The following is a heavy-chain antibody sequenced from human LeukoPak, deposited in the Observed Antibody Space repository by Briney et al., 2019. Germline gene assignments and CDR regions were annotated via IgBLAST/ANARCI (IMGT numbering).Heavy chain of an antibody. D-gene: IGHD3-10*01. CDR2: IYYSGST. V-gene: IGHV4-59*01. CDR1: GGSISSYY. J-gene: IGHJ4*02. CDR3: ARGPIDYYGSGSPKSYYFDY. Sequence: PSETLSLTCTVSGGSISSYYWSWIRQPPGKGLEWIGYIYYSGSTNYNPSLKSRVTISVDTSKNQFSLKLSSVTAADTAVYYCARGPIDYYGSGSPKSYYFDYWGQGTLVTVSS.